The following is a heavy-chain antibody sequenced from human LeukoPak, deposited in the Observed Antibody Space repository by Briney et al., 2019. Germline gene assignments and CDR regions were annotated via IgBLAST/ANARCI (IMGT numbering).Heavy chain of an antibody. D-gene: IGHD6-19*01. CDR2: ISSSSSTI. V-gene: IGHV3-48*02. CDR3: ARDPSDIAVARYYFDY. CDR1: GFTFSSYS. Sequence: PGGSLRLSCAASGFTFSSYSMNWVRQAPGKGLVWVSYISSSSSTIYYADSVKGRFTISRDNAKNSLYLQMNSLRDEDTAVYYCARDPSDIAVARYYFDYWGQGTLVTVSS. J-gene: IGHJ4*02.